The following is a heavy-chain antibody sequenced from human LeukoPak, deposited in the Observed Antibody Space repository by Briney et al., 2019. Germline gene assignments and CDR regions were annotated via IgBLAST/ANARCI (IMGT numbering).Heavy chain of an antibody. J-gene: IGHJ6*02. CDR1: GGSISSSNW. Sequence: PSGTLSLTCAVSGGSISSSNWWSLVRQPPGKGLEWIGEIYHSGSTNYNPSLKSRVTISVDKSKNQFSLKLSSVTAADTAVYYCVTCSSTSCNAGMDVWGQGTTVTVSS. D-gene: IGHD2-2*01. CDR2: IYHSGST. V-gene: IGHV4-4*02. CDR3: VTCSSTSCNAGMDV.